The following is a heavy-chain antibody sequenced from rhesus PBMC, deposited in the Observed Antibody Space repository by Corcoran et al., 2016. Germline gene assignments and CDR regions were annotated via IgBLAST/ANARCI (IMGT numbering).Heavy chain of an antibody. J-gene: IGHJ5-2*02. V-gene: IGHV4-76*01. D-gene: IGHD5-24*01. CDR3: ASALYSGYVDSLDV. CDR2: IYGSSGST. Sequence: QVQLQESGPGVVKPSETLSLTCAVSGSSISSGSDWCWIRQPPGKGLEWSGYIYGSSGSTNYNPSLKNRVTISKDTSKNQFSLKLSSVTAADTAVYYCASALYSGYVDSLDVWGRGVLVTVSS. CDR1: GSSISSGSD.